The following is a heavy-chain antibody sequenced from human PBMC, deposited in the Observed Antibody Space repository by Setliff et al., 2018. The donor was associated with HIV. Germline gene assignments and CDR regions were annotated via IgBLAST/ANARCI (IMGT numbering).Heavy chain of an antibody. V-gene: IGHV1-8*02. J-gene: IGHJ6*03. D-gene: IGHD3-22*01. CDR3: ARARRDSYDRGRRNHYYIDV. CDR2: MNPNSGNT. CDR1: GYTFTTYD. Sequence: ASVKVSCKASGYTFTTYDINWVRQATGQGLEWMGWMNPNSGNTGYAQKFQGRVTMTRDTSISTAYMELNNLKFEDTAVYYCARARRDSYDRGRRNHYYIDVWGKGTTVTVSS.